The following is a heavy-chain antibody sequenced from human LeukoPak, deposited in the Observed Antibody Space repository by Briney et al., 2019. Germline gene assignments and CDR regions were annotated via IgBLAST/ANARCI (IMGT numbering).Heavy chain of an antibody. V-gene: IGHV3-53*05. CDR2: IYSGGST. J-gene: IGHJ3*02. D-gene: IGHD1-1*01. CDR3: AKFAYNWNAPDGFDM. CDR1: GFTVSSND. Sequence: GGSLRLSCAASGFTVSSNDMSWVRQAPGKGLEWVSVIYSGGSTYYADSVRGRFTISRDNSKSTLFLQMNSLRTDDTSVYFCAKFAYNWNAPDGFDMWGQGTMVIVSS.